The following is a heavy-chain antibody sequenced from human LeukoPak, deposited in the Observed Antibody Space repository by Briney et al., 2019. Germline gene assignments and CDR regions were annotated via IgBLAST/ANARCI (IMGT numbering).Heavy chain of an antibody. Sequence: GGSLRLSCAASGFTFGSCWMSWVRQAPGKGLEWVASIKHDGSEKYHVDSVRGRFTISRDNTMNSLYLQMSSLRAEDTAVYYCATDRGWRTSGYYLYYFEYWGQGTLVTYSS. CDR2: IKHDGSEK. D-gene: IGHD3-3*01. J-gene: IGHJ4*02. CDR3: ATDRGWRTSGYYLYYFEY. V-gene: IGHV3-7*01. CDR1: GFTFGSCW.